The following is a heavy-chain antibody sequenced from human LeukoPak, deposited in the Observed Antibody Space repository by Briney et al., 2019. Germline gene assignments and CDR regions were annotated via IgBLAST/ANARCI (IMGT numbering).Heavy chain of an antibody. CDR1: GFTFSSYG. D-gene: IGHD6-19*01. Sequence: PGGSLRLSCAASGFTFSSYGMHWVRQAPGKGLEWVAVIWYDGSNKYYADSVKGRFTIPRDNSKNTLYLQMNSLRAEDTAVYYCAKDSYSSGWWGLDYWGQGTLVTVSS. J-gene: IGHJ4*02. CDR2: IWYDGSNK. CDR3: AKDSYSSGWWGLDY. V-gene: IGHV3-33*06.